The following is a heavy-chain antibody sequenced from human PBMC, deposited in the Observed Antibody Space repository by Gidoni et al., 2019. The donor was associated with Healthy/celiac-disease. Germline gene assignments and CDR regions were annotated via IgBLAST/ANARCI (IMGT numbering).Heavy chain of an antibody. Sequence: CAASGFTFSSYAMSWVRQAPGKGLEWVSAISGSGGSTYYADSVKGRFTISRDNSKNTLYLQMNSLRAEDTAVYYCAKDSYYYDSSGPEDWGQGTLVTVSS. J-gene: IGHJ4*02. CDR3: AKDSYYYDSSGPED. CDR1: GFTFSSYA. D-gene: IGHD3-22*01. V-gene: IGHV3-23*01. CDR2: ISGSGGST.